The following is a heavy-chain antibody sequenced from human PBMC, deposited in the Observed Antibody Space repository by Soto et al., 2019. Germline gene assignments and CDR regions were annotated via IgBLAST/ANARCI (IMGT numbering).Heavy chain of an antibody. CDR2: IYFRGNT. CDR1: GDSINSDKYY. D-gene: IGHD3-9*01. Sequence: QLQLQESGPGLVKPSETLSLTCSVSGDSINSDKYYWGWIRQPPGKGLEWIGSIYFRGNTYYNPSLQTRVTISLDKSKGQFSLTLNSVTAADSAVYFCARLEGLATISYYFDFWGQGALVTVSS. J-gene: IGHJ4*02. V-gene: IGHV4-39*01. CDR3: ARLEGLATISYYFDF.